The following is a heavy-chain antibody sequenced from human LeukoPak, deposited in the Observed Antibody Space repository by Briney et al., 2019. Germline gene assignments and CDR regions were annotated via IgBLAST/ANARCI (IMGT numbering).Heavy chain of an antibody. Sequence: GGSLRLSCAASGFTFTVYAMDWVRQAPGKGLEWISVISGSGETTHYADSVKGRFTISRDNSKNTLYLQMNSLRAEDTAVYYCARDDYRADANWGQGTLVTVSS. D-gene: IGHD4/OR15-4a*01. J-gene: IGHJ4*02. CDR2: ISGSGETT. CDR3: ARDDYRADAN. CDR1: GFTFTVYA. V-gene: IGHV3-23*01.